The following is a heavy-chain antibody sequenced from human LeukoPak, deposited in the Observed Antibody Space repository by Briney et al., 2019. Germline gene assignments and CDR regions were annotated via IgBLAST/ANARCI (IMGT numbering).Heavy chain of an antibody. Sequence: ASVKVSCKASGYTLSDYDINWVRQAPGQGLEYMGWINPNSLIPGYARKFRGGVTLTMDTSIRTAYMELSGLTYDDTAIYYCARVKPVPTASFDPWGQGTLVTVSS. CDR3: ARVKPVPTASFDP. J-gene: IGHJ5*02. V-gene: IGHV1-8*01. CDR2: INPNSLIP. CDR1: GYTLSDYD.